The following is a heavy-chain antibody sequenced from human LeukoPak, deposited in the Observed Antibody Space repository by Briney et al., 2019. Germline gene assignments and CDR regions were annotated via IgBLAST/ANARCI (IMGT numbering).Heavy chain of an antibody. J-gene: IGHJ3*02. D-gene: IGHD6-19*01. Sequence: TSETLSLTCAVSGYSTSSNNWWAWIRQPPGKGLEWIGYIYYSGNTYYNPYNPSLTSRVTMSVDTSKNQFSLKLDSVTEIDTAMYYCARNQAVAANRGAFDIWGQGTMVTVSS. CDR3: ARNQAVAANRGAFDI. V-gene: IGHV4-28*01. CDR2: IYYSGNT. CDR1: GYSTSSNNW.